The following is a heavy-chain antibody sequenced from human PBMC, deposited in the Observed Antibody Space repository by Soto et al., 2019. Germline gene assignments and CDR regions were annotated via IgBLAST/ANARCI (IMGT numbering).Heavy chain of an antibody. CDR3: ARDGGYSSSWQKDYYYYYKDV. Sequence: GGSLRLSCAAAGFTFDDYGMSWVRQAPGKGLEWGSGINWNGGSTGYADSVKGRFTISRDNAKNSLYLQMDSLRAEDTALYHCARDGGYSSSWQKDYYYYYKDVWGKGTTVTVSS. V-gene: IGHV3-20*01. D-gene: IGHD6-13*01. CDR2: INWNGGST. CDR1: GFTFDDYG. J-gene: IGHJ6*03.